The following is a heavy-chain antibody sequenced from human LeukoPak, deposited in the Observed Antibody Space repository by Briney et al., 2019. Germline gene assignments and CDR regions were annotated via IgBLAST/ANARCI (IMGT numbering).Heavy chain of an antibody. CDR2: ISSSGSTI. CDR1: GFTFSTYE. Sequence: GGSLRLSCAASGFTFSTYEMNWVRQAPGKGLEWVSHISSSGSTIYYADSVKGRFTISRDNAKNSLYLQMNSLRAEDTAVHYCARGNGCPAEYFQDWGQGTLVTVSS. D-gene: IGHD2-8*01. J-gene: IGHJ1*01. CDR3: ARGNGCPAEYFQD. V-gene: IGHV3-48*03.